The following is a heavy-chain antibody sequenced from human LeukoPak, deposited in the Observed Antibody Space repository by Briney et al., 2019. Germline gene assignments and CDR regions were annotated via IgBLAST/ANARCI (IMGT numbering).Heavy chain of an antibody. V-gene: IGHV3-30*02. CDR1: GFTFSSYG. CDR2: IRYDGSNK. CDR3: ARGLGYSSGWYSYQWFDP. Sequence: PGGSLRLSCAASGFTFSSYGMHWVRQAPGKGLEWVAFIRYDGSNKYYADSVKGRFTISRDNSKNTLYLQMNSLRAEDTAVYYCARGLGYSSGWYSYQWFDPWGQGTLVTVSS. D-gene: IGHD6-19*01. J-gene: IGHJ5*02.